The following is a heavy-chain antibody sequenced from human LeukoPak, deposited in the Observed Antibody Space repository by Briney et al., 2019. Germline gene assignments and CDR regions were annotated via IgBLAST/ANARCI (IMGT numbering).Heavy chain of an antibody. CDR1: GFTFSSYS. CDR3: ARVQDYYDSSGYSLPFDY. D-gene: IGHD3-22*01. CDR2: ISSSSSYI. V-gene: IGHV3-21*01. Sequence: GGSLRLSCAASGFTFSSYSMNWVRQAPGKGLEWVSSISSSSSYIYYADSVKGRFTISRDNAKNSLYLQMNSLRAEDTAVYYCARVQDYYDSSGYSLPFDYWGQGTLVTVSS. J-gene: IGHJ4*02.